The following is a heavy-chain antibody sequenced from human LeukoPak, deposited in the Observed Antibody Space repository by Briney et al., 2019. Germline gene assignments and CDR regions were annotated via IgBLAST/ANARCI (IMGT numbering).Heavy chain of an antibody. V-gene: IGHV4-34*01. Sequence: SETLSLTCAVYGGSFSGHYWSWIRQPPGKGLEWIGEINQSGSSNYNPSLKSRVTMSVDTSKNQFSLKLRSVTAADTAIYYCARGQEDWEVLQRAVRFDCWARGTLVTVSS. D-gene: IGHD1-26*01. CDR2: INQSGSS. J-gene: IGHJ4*02. CDR3: ARGQEDWEVLQRAVRFDC. CDR1: GGSFSGHY.